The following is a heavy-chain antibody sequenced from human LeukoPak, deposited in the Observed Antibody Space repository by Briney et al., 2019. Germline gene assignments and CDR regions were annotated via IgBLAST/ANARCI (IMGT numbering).Heavy chain of an antibody. CDR1: GGSISSYY. D-gene: IGHD5-12*01. CDR3: ARGESGYDPIDY. J-gene: IGHJ4*02. V-gene: IGHV4-59*01. Sequence: SETLSLTCTVSGGSISSYYWSWIRQSPGKGLEWIGYIYYSGSTNYNPSLKSRVTISVDTSKNQFSLKLSSVTAADTAVYYCARGESGYDPIDYWGQGTLVTVSS. CDR2: IYYSGST.